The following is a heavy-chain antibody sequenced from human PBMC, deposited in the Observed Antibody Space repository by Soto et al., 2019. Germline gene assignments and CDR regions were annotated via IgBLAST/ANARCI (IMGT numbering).Heavy chain of an antibody. Sequence: QVQLQESGPGLVKPSETLSLTCTVSGGSISSYYWSWIRQPPGKGLEWIGYIYYSGSTNYNPSLKSRVTISVDTSKNQFSLKLSSVTAADTAVYYCAVPGYSSSWYYFDYWGQGTLVTVSS. J-gene: IGHJ4*02. CDR1: GGSISSYY. D-gene: IGHD6-13*01. CDR2: IYYSGST. V-gene: IGHV4-59*01. CDR3: AVPGYSSSWYYFDY.